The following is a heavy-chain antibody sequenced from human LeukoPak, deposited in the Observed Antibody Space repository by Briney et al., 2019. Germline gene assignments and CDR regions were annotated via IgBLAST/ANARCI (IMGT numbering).Heavy chain of an antibody. J-gene: IGHJ4*02. V-gene: IGHV4-34*01. Sequence: PSETLSLTCRVYGESFSDYYCAWIRQPPGKGLEWNGELNHVGRTTYNPALKSRVTISADTSKNQISLKLSSVTAADTAVYYCARVQYLDNGGYWNLDYWGQGTLVTVSS. CDR1: GESFSDYY. CDR3: ARVQYLDNGGYWNLDY. CDR2: LNHVGRT. D-gene: IGHD3-22*01.